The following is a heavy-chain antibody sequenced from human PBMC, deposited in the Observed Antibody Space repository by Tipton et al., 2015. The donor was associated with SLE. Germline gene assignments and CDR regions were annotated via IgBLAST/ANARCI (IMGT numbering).Heavy chain of an antibody. V-gene: IGHV4-61*09. CDR1: GVSISRGSYF. J-gene: IGHJ4*02. CDR3: ARDSHTDYGDFYVDS. Sequence: SLTCSVSGVSISRGSYFWTWFRRPAGKGLEWVGHIFSTGITDYNPSLKSRVSISADTSKNQFSLNLDSMTAADTAVYYCARDSHTDYGDFYVDSWGQGTLVTVSS. D-gene: IGHD4-17*01. CDR2: IFSTGIT.